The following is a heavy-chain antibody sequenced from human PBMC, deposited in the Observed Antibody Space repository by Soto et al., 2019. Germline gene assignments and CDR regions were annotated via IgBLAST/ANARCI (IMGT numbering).Heavy chain of an antibody. CDR3: ARHYGDYERLFDY. Sequence: SVKLSCKASGGTFSSYAISWLRQAPGQVLEWMVGIIPIFGAANYXXKFQGRVXXTSDEATSTAXMELSXLRCEDTGVYYCARHYGDYERLFDYWGQGTLVIVSS. J-gene: IGHJ4*02. V-gene: IGHV1-69*13. CDR2: IIPIFGAA. CDR1: GGTFSSYA. D-gene: IGHD4-17*01.